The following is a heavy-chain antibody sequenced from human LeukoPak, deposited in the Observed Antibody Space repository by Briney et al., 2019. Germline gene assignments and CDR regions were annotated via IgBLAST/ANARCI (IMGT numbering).Heavy chain of an antibody. CDR3: ARHGNTLGMFDP. V-gene: IGHV4-59*05. Sequence: VKPSETLSLTCTVSGGSISSYYWSWIRQPPGKGLEWIGSIYYSGSTYYNPSLKSRVTISVDTSKNQFSLKLSSVTAADTAVYYCARHGNTLGMFDPWGQGTLVTVSS. D-gene: IGHD7-27*01. J-gene: IGHJ5*02. CDR2: IYYSGST. CDR1: GGSISSYY.